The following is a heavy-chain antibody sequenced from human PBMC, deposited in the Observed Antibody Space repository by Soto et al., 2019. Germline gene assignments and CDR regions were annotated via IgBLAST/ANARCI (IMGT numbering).Heavy chain of an antibody. CDR2: IYYSGST. Sequence: PSETLSLTCTVSGGSISNYYWSWIRQPPGKGLEWIGYIYYSGSTNYNPSLKSRVTISVVTSKNQFSLNLSSVTAADTAVHYCARALHDYGDGYYYYYMYVCGQGTTVTVSS. D-gene: IGHD4-17*01. CDR3: ARALHDYGDGYYYYYMYV. V-gene: IGHV4-59*01. CDR1: GGSISNYY. J-gene: IGHJ6*03.